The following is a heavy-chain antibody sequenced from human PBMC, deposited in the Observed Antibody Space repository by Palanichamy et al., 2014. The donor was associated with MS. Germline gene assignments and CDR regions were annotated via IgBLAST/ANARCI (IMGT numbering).Heavy chain of an antibody. Sequence: VQLQESGPGVVKPSETLALTCTVSGSPISSTFGPGSGQPPGKGLEWIGYVYYNGDAKYNSSLESRVTISVDMSKNQCYLRLTSVTAADAAMYYCARDEDALDFWGQGTMVSVSS. CDR1: GSPISST. CDR3: ARDEDALDF. J-gene: IGHJ3*01. V-gene: IGHV4-59*01. CDR2: VYYNGDA.